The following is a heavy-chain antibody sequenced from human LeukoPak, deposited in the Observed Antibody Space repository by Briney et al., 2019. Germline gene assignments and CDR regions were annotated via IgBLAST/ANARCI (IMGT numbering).Heavy chain of an antibody. J-gene: IGHJ4*02. CDR3: ARIWFGELLGPVDY. D-gene: IGHD3-10*01. CDR1: GFTFDDYA. Sequence: GGSLRLSCAASGFTFDDYAMHWVRQAPGKGLEWVSGISWNSGSIGYADSVKGRFTISRDNSKNTLYLQMGSLRAEDMAVYYCARIWFGELLGPVDYWGQGTLVTVSS. CDR2: ISWNSGSI. V-gene: IGHV3-9*03.